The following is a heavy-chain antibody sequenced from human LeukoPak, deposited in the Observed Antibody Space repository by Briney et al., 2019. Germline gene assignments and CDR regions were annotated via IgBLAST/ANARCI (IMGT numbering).Heavy chain of an antibody. CDR2: INMYTADP. CDR3: ARHDNDDDFDY. V-gene: IGHV7-4-1*02. Sequence: ASVKVSCKASGYTFTRYAINWLRQAPGQGLEWMGWINMYTADPAYAQGFTERFVFSLDTSVTTAYLQISNLKTEDTAVYYCARHDNDDDFDYWGQGTLVTVSS. J-gene: IGHJ4*02. D-gene: IGHD3-16*01. CDR1: GYTFTRYA.